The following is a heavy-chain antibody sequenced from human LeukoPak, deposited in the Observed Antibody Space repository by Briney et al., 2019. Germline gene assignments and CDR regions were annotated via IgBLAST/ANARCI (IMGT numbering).Heavy chain of an antibody. CDR3: ARGPQGYCSGTSCRYWARGDYYYGMDV. Sequence: ASVKVSCKPSGYSLTSYGISWVLHAPGQRLECRGWISAYNGKTNYAQTLQGRVTMTTDTSTSTAYMELRSLRSDDTAVYYCARGPQGYCSGTSCRYWARGDYYYGMDVWGQGTTVTVSS. D-gene: IGHD2-2*01. V-gene: IGHV1-18*01. J-gene: IGHJ6*02. CDR2: ISAYNGKT. CDR1: GYSLTSYG.